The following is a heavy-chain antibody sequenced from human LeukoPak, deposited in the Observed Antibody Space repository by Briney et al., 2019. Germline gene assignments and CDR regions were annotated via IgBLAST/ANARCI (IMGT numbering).Heavy chain of an antibody. CDR2: ISYDGSNK. CDR1: GFTFSSYG. D-gene: IGHD6-13*01. J-gene: IGHJ6*02. V-gene: IGHV3-30*18. Sequence: GGSLRLSCAASGFTFSSYGMLWVRQAPGKGLEWGGVISYDGSNKQYADSVKGRFPISRDNSKNTLYLQMNSLRAEDTAVYYCAKVTYSSSWYYYGMDVWGQGTTVTVSS. CDR3: AKVTYSSSWYYYGMDV.